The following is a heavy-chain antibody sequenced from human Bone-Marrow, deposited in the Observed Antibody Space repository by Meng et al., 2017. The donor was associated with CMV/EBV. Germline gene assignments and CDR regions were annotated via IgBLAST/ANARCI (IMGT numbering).Heavy chain of an antibody. J-gene: IGHJ6*02. CDR1: GFTFDDYA. Sequence: GGSLRLSCAASGFTFDDYAMHWVRQAPGKGLEWVSGISWNSGSIGYADSVKGRFTISRDNSKNTLYLQMNSLRAEDTAVYYCASSVGAARPPPYYYYYGMDVWGQGTTVTVSS. CDR3: ASSVGAARPPPYYYYYGMDV. CDR2: ISWNSGSI. D-gene: IGHD6-6*01. V-gene: IGHV3-9*01.